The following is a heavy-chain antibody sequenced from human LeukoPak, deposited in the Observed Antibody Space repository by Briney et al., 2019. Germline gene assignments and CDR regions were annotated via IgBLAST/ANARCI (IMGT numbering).Heavy chain of an antibody. Sequence: SETLSLTCAVYGGSFSGYYWSWIRQPPGKGLEWIGSIYYSGSTYYNPSLKSRVTISVDTSKNQFSLKLSSVTAADTAVYYCARVSYSSSWYGEGWFDPWGQGTLVTVSS. CDR3: ARVSYSSSWYGEGWFDP. V-gene: IGHV4-34*01. D-gene: IGHD6-13*01. CDR1: GGSFSGYY. J-gene: IGHJ5*02. CDR2: IYYSGST.